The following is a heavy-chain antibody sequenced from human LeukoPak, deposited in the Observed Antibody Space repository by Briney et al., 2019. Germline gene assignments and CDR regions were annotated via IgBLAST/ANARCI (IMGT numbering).Heavy chain of an antibody. J-gene: IGHJ6*03. Sequence: GGSLRLSCAASGFTFSSYSMNWVRQAPGKGLEWVSSISSGSSYIYYADSVKGRFTISRDNAKNSLYLQMNSLRAEDTAVYYCARVAVYYYDSSGYGAYYMDAWGKGTTVTVSS. CDR1: GFTFSSYS. D-gene: IGHD3-22*01. V-gene: IGHV3-21*01. CDR3: ARVAVYYYDSSGYGAYYMDA. CDR2: ISSGSSYI.